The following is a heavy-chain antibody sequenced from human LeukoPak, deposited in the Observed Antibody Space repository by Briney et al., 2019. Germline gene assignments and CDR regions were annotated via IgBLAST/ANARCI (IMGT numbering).Heavy chain of an antibody. CDR3: VRDLRWSLES. Sequence: GGSLRLSCTASGFTFSTFHMHWVRQAPGKGLEWVSYINYHSQPTYYADSVKGRFTISRDNAKSSLYLQLNDLRAEDTAVYYCVRDLRWSLESWGQGTPVTVSS. CDR1: GFTFSTFH. V-gene: IGHV3-48*01. D-gene: IGHD3-10*01. J-gene: IGHJ5*02. CDR2: INYHSQPT.